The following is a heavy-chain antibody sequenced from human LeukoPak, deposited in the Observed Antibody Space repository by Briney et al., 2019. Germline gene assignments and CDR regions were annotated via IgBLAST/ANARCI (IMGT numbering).Heavy chain of an antibody. Sequence: SETLPLTCTVSGGSISSYYWSWIRQPPGKGLEWIGYIYYSGSTNYNPSLKSRVTISVDTSKNQFSLKLSSVTAADTAVYYCASSIRRRQRNYYYYMDVWGKGTTVTVSS. CDR3: ASSIRRRQRNYYYYMDV. CDR2: IYYSGST. J-gene: IGHJ6*03. V-gene: IGHV4-59*01. D-gene: IGHD2/OR15-2a*01. CDR1: GGSISSYY.